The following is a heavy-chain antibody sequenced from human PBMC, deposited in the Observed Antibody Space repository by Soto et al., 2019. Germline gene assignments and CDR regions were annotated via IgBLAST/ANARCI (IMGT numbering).Heavy chain of an antibody. Sequence: PGETLNISCKGSGYSFTSYFISWVRQMPGKGLEWMGRIDPSDSYTNYSPSFQGHATISADKSISTAYLQWSSLKASDTAMYYCARQVGDYYDSSGYHDAFDIWGQGTMVTVSS. D-gene: IGHD3-22*01. CDR3: ARQVGDYYDSSGYHDAFDI. CDR2: IDPSDSYT. J-gene: IGHJ3*02. V-gene: IGHV5-10-1*01. CDR1: GYSFTSYF.